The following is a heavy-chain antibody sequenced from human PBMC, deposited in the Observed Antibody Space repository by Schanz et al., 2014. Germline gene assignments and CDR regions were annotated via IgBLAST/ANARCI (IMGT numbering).Heavy chain of an antibody. CDR1: GFTFSSYS. V-gene: IGHV3-48*01. D-gene: IGHD3-10*01. Sequence: EVQLVESGGGVVQPGRSLRLSCAASGFTFSSYSMNWVRQAPGKGLEWVSYISSSGTTIYYADSVKGRVTISRDNAKNSVSLQMRRLRVEDTAVYYCASGVHVSSLQKGLQFWGRGTLVIVSA. CDR2: ISSSGTTI. J-gene: IGHJ1*01. CDR3: ASGVHVSSLQKGLQF.